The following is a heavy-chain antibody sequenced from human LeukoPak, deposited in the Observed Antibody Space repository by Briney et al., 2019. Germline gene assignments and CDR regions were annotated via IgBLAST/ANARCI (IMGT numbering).Heavy chain of an antibody. D-gene: IGHD1-26*01. V-gene: IGHV1-46*01. CDR1: GYTFTNYY. CDR2: IIPSDGFT. J-gene: IGHJ4*02. Sequence: ASVKVSCKASGYTFTNYYIHWVRQAPGQGLEWMGMIIPSDGFTTYAQKFQGRVTMTRDTSISTAYMELSRLRSDDTAVYYCASLGGSSGLSDYWGQGTLVTVSS. CDR3: ASLGGSSGLSDY.